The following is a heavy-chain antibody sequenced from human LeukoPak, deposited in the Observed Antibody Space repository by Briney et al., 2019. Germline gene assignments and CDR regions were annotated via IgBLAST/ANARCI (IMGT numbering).Heavy chain of an antibody. Sequence: AGGSLRLSCAASGFTFSNYMMHWVRQDPGKGLVWVSRIKSDGITITYADSVKGRFTISRDNAKNTLYLQMNSLRAEDTAVYYCLRDLNWSLDQWGQGTLVTVSS. CDR2: IKSDGITI. CDR3: LRDLNWSLDQ. CDR1: GFTFSNYM. D-gene: IGHD1-20*01. V-gene: IGHV3-74*01. J-gene: IGHJ4*02.